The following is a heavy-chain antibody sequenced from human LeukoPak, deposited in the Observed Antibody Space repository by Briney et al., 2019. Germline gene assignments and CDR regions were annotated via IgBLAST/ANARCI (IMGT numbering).Heavy chain of an antibody. CDR3: ARGSNYYGSGSAYYYYMDV. D-gene: IGHD3-10*01. J-gene: IGHJ6*03. CDR2: IHASENT. CDR1: GGSINNFC. Sequence: SETLSPTCTFSGGSINNFCWSWIRQPAGKGLEWIGRIHASENTNYNPSLKSRVTMSVDTSENQFSLKLSSVTAADTAVYYCARGSNYYGSGSAYYYYMDVWGKGTTVTVSS. V-gene: IGHV4-4*07.